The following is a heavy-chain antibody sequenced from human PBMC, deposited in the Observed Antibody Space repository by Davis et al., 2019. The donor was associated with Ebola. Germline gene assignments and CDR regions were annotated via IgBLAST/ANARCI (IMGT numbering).Heavy chain of an antibody. CDR3: ARDRYCSGGSCYSSYYYGMDV. CDR2: ISTYNDNT. D-gene: IGHD2-15*01. J-gene: IGHJ6*02. CDR1: GYTLTTYG. V-gene: IGHV1-18*01. Sequence: AASVKVSCKASGYTLTTYGFSWVRQAPGQGLEWMGWISTYNDNTNYAQKLQGRVTMTTDTSTSTAYMELRSLRSDDTAVYYCARDRYCSGGSCYSSYYYGMDVWGQGTTVTVSS.